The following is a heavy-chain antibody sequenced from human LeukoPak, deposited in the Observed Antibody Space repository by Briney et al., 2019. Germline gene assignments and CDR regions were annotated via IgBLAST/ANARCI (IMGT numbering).Heavy chain of an antibody. CDR1: AFTLSSYA. Sequence: PGRSLRLSCAASAFTLSSYAMTWVSQAPGKGLAWVSYISSIGSNKYYVDSVNGRFTISRDNAQNAVYLEMNSLRGEDTGVYYCAREGRYFLGWGQGTLVTASS. CDR2: ISSIGSNK. V-gene: IGHV3-48*03. D-gene: IGHD3-9*01. J-gene: IGHJ4*02. CDR3: AREGRYFLG.